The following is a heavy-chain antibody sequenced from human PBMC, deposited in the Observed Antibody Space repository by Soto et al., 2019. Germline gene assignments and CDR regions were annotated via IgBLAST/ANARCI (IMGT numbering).Heavy chain of an antibody. Sequence: GASVKVSCKASGGTFSSYAISWVRQAPGQGLEWMGGIIPIFGTANYAQKFQGRVTITADESTSTAYMELSSLRSEDTAVYYCAIGGPWGGGPGWFDPWGQGTLVTVSS. D-gene: IGHD2-15*01. CDR1: GGTFSSYA. V-gene: IGHV1-69*13. CDR2: IIPIFGTA. CDR3: AIGGPWGGGPGWFDP. J-gene: IGHJ5*02.